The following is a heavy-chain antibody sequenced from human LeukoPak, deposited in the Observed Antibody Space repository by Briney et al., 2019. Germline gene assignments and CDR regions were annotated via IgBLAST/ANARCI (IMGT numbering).Heavy chain of an antibody. CDR3: ARPFLGYCSGGSCYPEDAFDI. J-gene: IGHJ3*02. CDR2: IYYSGST. V-gene: IGHV4-39*01. CDR1: GGSISSSSYY. D-gene: IGHD2-15*01. Sequence: SETLSLTCTVSGGSISSSSYYWGWIRQPPGKGLEWNGSIYYSGSTYYNPSLKSRVTISVDTSKNQFSLKLGSVTAADTAVYYCARPFLGYCSGGSCYPEDAFDIWGQGTMVTVSS.